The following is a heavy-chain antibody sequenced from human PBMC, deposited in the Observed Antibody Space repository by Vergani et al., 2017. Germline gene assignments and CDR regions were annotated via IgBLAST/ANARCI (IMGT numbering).Heavy chain of an antibody. J-gene: IGHJ4*02. CDR3: AELYGEDGYSPY. Sequence: QVQLVESGGGVVQPGRSLRLSCAASGFTFSSYAMHWVRQAPGKGLEWVAVISYDGSNKYYADSVKGRYTISRDNSKNTLYLQMSSLRVEDTAIYYCAELYGEDGYSPYWGQGTLVTVSS. CDR1: GFTFSSYA. V-gene: IGHV3-30-3*01. CDR2: ISYDGSNK. D-gene: IGHD5-18*01.